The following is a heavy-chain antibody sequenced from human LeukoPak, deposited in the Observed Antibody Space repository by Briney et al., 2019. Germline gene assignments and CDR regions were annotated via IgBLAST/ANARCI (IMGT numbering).Heavy chain of an antibody. CDR1: GGSFSGYY. Sequence: PSETLSLTCAVYGGSFSGYYWSWIRQPPGKGLEWIGEINHSGSTNYNPSLKSRVTTSVDTSKNQFSLKLSSVTAADTAVYYCAGQYCSSTSCYVDYWGQGTLVTVSS. D-gene: IGHD2-2*01. CDR3: AGQYCSSTSCYVDY. CDR2: INHSGST. J-gene: IGHJ4*02. V-gene: IGHV4-34*01.